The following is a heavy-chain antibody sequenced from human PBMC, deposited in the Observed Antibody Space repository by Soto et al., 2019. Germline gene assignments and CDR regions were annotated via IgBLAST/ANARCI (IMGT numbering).Heavy chain of an antibody. V-gene: IGHV2-5*02. CDR3: AHTYSWPPDDGFDV. D-gene: IGHD5-18*01. CDR2: IYWDDDK. J-gene: IGHJ3*01. CDR1: GFSLNTRGVG. Sequence: QITLKESGHTLVKPTQMLTLTCTFSGFSLNTRGVGVGWIRQPPGGALEWLALIYWDDDKRYSPSLRSRLTITKDTSKNQVVLTMTTMEPLDTGTYYCAHTYSWPPDDGFDVWGQGTRVTVSS.